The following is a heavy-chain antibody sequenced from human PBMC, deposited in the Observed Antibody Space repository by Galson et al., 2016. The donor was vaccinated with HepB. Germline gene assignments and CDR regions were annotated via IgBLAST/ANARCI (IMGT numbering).Heavy chain of an antibody. J-gene: IGHJ4*02. CDR3: AGDHGPSGWLN. V-gene: IGHV3-23*01. Sequence: SLRLSCAASGFTFSSYAMSWVRQAPGKGLEWVSGISGRGGSTYYADSVKGRFTISRDISKNTLYLQMNSLTADDTALYYCAGDHGPSGWLNWGQGTLVIVSS. CDR1: GFTFSSYA. D-gene: IGHD6-19*01. CDR2: ISGRGGST.